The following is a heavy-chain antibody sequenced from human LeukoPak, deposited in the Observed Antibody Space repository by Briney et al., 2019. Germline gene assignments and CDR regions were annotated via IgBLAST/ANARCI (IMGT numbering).Heavy chain of an antibody. CDR3: ARAVYYYYYMDV. J-gene: IGHJ6*03. D-gene: IGHD4-17*01. Sequence: SETLSLTCTVSGGSTSSSSYYWGWIRQPPGKGLEWIGSIYYSGSTYYNPSLKSRVTISVDTSKNQFSLKLNSVTAADTAVYYCARAVYYYYYMDVWGKGTTVTISS. CDR1: GGSTSSSSYY. CDR2: IYYSGST. V-gene: IGHV4-39*01.